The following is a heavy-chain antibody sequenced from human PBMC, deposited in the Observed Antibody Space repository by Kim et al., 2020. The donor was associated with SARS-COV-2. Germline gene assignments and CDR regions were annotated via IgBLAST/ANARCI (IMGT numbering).Heavy chain of an antibody. Sequence: SETLSLTCTVSGGSISSSTYYWGWIRQPPGRGLEWIATIHYSGSTYYNPSLKSRVTISVDTSKNQFSLKLSSVTATDTAVYYCASLYSGRRGSYWGQGTLVIVSS. V-gene: IGHV4-39*01. CDR3: ASLYSGRRGSY. CDR1: GGSISSSTYY. CDR2: IHYSGST. D-gene: IGHD1-26*01. J-gene: IGHJ4*02.